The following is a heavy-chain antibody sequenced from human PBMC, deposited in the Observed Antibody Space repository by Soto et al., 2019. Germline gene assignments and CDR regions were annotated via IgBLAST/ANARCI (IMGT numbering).Heavy chain of an antibody. CDR3: ARVYDFWSGYFYYYYYYGMDV. D-gene: IGHD3-3*01. CDR2: ISYDGSNK. V-gene: IGHV3-30-3*01. CDR1: GFTFSSYA. J-gene: IGHJ6*02. Sequence: GGSLRLSCAASGFTFSSYAMHWVRQAPGKGLEWVAVISYDGSNKYYADSVKGRFTISRDNSKNTLYLQMNSLRAEDTAVYYRARVYDFWSGYFYYYYYYGMDVWGQGTTVTVSS.